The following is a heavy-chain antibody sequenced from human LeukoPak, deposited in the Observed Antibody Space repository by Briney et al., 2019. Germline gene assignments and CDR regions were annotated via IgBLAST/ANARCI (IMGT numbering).Heavy chain of an antibody. D-gene: IGHD3-9*01. Sequence: GGSLRLSCAASGFTFSSYWMSRVRQAPGKGLEWVANIKQDGSEKYYVDSVKGRFTISRVNAKNSLYLQMNSLRAEDTAVYYCARDEQYYDILTGYYEGPNYYGMDVWGQGTTVTVSS. V-gene: IGHV3-7*01. J-gene: IGHJ6*02. CDR3: ARDEQYYDILTGYYEGPNYYGMDV. CDR2: IKQDGSEK. CDR1: GFTFSSYW.